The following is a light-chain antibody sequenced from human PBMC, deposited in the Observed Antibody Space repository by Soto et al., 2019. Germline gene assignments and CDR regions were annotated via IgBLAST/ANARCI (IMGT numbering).Light chain of an antibody. CDR3: MQALQLPLT. Sequence: DIVMTQSPLFLPVTPGEPASISCRSSQSLLNSNGYYSLDWYLQKPGQSPQLLIYMGSNRASGVPDRFSGSGSGTDFTLKISRVEAEDVGVYYCMQALQLPLTFGGGTNVGIK. CDR1: QSLLNSNGYYS. V-gene: IGKV2-28*01. CDR2: MGS. J-gene: IGKJ4*01.